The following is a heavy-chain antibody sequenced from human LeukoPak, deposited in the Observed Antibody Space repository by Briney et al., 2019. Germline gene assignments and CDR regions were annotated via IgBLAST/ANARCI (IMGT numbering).Heavy chain of an antibody. CDR3: ARGLYCSGGSCRFDY. V-gene: IGHV5-51*01. Sequence: GESLQISCEGSGYRFTSSWIGWVRPVPGKGLEWMGIIYPGDSDIRYSPSFQGQVTISADKSITTAYLQWSSLKASDTAIYYCARGLYCSGGSCRFDYWGQGTLVTVSS. CDR2: IYPGDSDI. CDR1: GYRFTSSW. J-gene: IGHJ4*02. D-gene: IGHD2-15*01.